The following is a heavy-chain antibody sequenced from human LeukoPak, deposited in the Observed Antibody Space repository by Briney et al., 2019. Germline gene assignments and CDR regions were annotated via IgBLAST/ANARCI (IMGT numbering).Heavy chain of an antibody. V-gene: IGHV3-33*06. J-gene: IGHJ4*02. CDR1: GFTFSSYG. CDR2: IWYDGSNK. D-gene: IGHD3-16*01. Sequence: GRSLRLSCAASGFTFSSYGMHWVRQAPGKGLEWVAVIWYDGSNKYYADSVKGRFTISRDNSKNTLYLQMNSLRAEDTAVYYCAKDNSRRGSYSDYWGQGTLFTVSS. CDR3: AKDNSRRGSYSDY.